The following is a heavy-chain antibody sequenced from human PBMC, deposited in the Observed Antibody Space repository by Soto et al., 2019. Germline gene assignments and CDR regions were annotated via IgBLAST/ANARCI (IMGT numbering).Heavy chain of an antibody. Sequence: EVQLVESGGGLIQPGGSLRLSCAVSGFTVSNNYMSWVRQAPGKGLEGVSVIYSGGYTAYGDSVKGRFTISRDNSKKTHHLEMNGLGAEATAVPSCEAHPGGGGDWGQGTLVTVSS. J-gene: IGHJ4*02. CDR1: GFTVSNNY. CDR2: IYSGGYT. D-gene: IGHD3-10*01. V-gene: IGHV3-53*01. CDR3: EAHPGGGGD.